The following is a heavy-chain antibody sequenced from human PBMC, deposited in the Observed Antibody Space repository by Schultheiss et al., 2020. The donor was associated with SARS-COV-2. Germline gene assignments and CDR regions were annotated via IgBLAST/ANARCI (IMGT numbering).Heavy chain of an antibody. D-gene: IGHD2-2*01. CDR2: ISGSGGST. Sequence: GGSLRLSCAASGFTFSSYSMNWVRQAPGKGLEWVSAISGSGGSTYYADSVKGRFTISRDNSKNTLYLQMNSLRAEDTAVYYCAKREVVPAATRGYFQHWGQGTLVTVSS. V-gene: IGHV3-23*01. J-gene: IGHJ1*01. CDR3: AKREVVPAATRGYFQH. CDR1: GFTFSSYS.